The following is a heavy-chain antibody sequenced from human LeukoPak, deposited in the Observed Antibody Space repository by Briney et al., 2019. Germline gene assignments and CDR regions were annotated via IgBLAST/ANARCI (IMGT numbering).Heavy chain of an antibody. CDR3: ARDNKPTYVWGSSRPTRTNWFDP. J-gene: IGHJ5*02. CDR2: INPNSGST. Sequence: GASVKVSCKASGYTFTGYYMHWVRQAPGQGLEWMGWINPNSGSTNCAQKFQGRVTMTRDTSISTAYMELSRLRSDDTAVYYCARDNKPTYVWGSSRPTRTNWFDPWGQGTLVTVSS. D-gene: IGHD3-16*01. CDR1: GYTFTGYY. V-gene: IGHV1-2*02.